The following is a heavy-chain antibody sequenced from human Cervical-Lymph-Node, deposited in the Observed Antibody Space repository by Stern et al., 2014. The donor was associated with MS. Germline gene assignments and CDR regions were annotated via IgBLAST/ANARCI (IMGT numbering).Heavy chain of an antibody. CDR2: ILPIFGTA. J-gene: IGHJ6*02. CDR3: ARGETGTTAHYYYGMDV. V-gene: IGHV1-69*01. CDR1: GGTFSSYA. Sequence: QVQLVQSGAGVKKPGSSVKVSCKASGGTFSSYAISWVRQAPGQGLEWMGGILPIFGTANYAQKFQGRVTITADESTSTAYMELSSLRSEDTAVYYCARGETGTTAHYYYGMDVWGQGTTVTVSS. D-gene: IGHD1-1*01.